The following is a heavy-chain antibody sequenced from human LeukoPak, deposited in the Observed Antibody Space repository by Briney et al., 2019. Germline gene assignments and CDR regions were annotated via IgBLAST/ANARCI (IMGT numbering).Heavy chain of an antibody. CDR2: ISSSGSTI. V-gene: IGHV3-11*04. CDR3: AKDIHLYYDLLTGPFLFDK. Sequence: GGSLRLSCAASGFTFSDYYMTWIRQAPGKGLEWVSYISSSGSTIYYADSVKGRFTISRDNAKNSLYLQMNSLRAEDTAVYYCAKDIHLYYDLLTGPFLFDKWGQGTLVTVSS. D-gene: IGHD3-9*01. CDR1: GFTFSDYY. J-gene: IGHJ4*02.